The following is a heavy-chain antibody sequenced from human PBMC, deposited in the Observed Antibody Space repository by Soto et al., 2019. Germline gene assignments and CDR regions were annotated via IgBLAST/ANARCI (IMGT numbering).Heavy chain of an antibody. CDR1: GFTFSSYS. J-gene: IGHJ4*02. V-gene: IGHV3-48*02. CDR2: ISSSSSTI. D-gene: IGHD2-2*01. Sequence: PVGSLRLSCAASGFTFSSYSMNWVRQAPGKGLEWVSYISSSSSTIYYADSVKGRFTISRDNAKNSLYLQMNSLRDEDTAVYYCARSGCSSTSCLEDYWGQGTLVTVSS. CDR3: ARSGCSSTSCLEDY.